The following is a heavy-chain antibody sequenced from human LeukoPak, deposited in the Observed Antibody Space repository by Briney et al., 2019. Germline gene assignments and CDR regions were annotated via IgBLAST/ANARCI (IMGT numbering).Heavy chain of an antibody. CDR3: ARGLTFGYYYDY. CDR2: INHSGST. J-gene: IGHJ4*02. V-gene: IGHV4-34*01. CDR1: GGSFSGYY. Sequence: SETLSLTCAVYGGSFSGYYWSWIRQPPGKGLEWIGEINHSGSTNYNPSLKSRVAISVDTSKNQFSLKLSSVTAADTAVYYCARGLTFGYYYDYWGQGTLVTVSS. D-gene: IGHD3-22*01.